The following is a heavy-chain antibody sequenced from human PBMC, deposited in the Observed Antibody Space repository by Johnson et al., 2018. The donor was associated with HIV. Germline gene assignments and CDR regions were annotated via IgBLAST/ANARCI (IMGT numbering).Heavy chain of an antibody. CDR3: ARGGLGDYVVAFDI. Sequence: VQPGGSLRLSCAASGFSFDSHAINWVRQAPGQGLQWVSAISYSGSNKYYADSVKGRFTISRDNSKNTLYLQMNSLRAEDTAVYYCARGGLGDYVVAFDIWGQGTMVTVSS. J-gene: IGHJ3*02. D-gene: IGHD4-17*01. CDR1: GFSFDSHA. CDR2: ISYSGSNK. V-gene: IGHV3-23*01.